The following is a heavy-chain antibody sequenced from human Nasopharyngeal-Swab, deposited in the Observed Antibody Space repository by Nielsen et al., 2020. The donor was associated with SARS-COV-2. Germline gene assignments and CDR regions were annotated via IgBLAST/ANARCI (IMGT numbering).Heavy chain of an antibody. Sequence: ASVKVSCNASGYTFTSYDINWVRQATGQGLEWMGWMNPNSGNTGYAQKFQGRVTMTRNTSISTAYMELSSLRSEDTAVYYCARDRGAAMAGRGWIGGVYYYGMDVWGQGTTVTVSS. D-gene: IGHD5-18*01. CDR2: MNPNSGNT. CDR3: ARDRGAAMAGRGWIGGVYYYGMDV. CDR1: GYTFTSYD. V-gene: IGHV1-8*01. J-gene: IGHJ6*02.